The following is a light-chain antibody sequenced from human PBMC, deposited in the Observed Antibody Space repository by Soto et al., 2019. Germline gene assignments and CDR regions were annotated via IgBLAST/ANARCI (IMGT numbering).Light chain of an antibody. Sequence: DIQMTQSPSTLSASVGDRVTITCRASQSISSWLAWYQQKPGKAPKLLIYDASTLHSGVPSRFSGSGSGTEFTLSISSLQPDDLATYYCQQYNSDSPTFGQGTKVDIK. CDR2: DAS. CDR1: QSISSW. V-gene: IGKV1-5*01. J-gene: IGKJ1*01. CDR3: QQYNSDSPT.